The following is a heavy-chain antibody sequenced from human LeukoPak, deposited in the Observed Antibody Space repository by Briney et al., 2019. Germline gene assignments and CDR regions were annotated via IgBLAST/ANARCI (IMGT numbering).Heavy chain of an antibody. J-gene: IGHJ4*02. D-gene: IGHD3-10*01. CDR3: AKDRGAAAWVLYFDY. CDR2: ISYHGSDQ. V-gene: IGHV3-30*18. Sequence: GGSLRLSCAASGFTFSSHGIHWVRQAPGKGLEWVAVISYHGSDQFYADSVEGRFTVSRDNSKNTLYLQMNSLRPEDTAVYFCAKDRGAAAWVLYFDYWGQGTLVTVSS. CDR1: GFTFSSHG.